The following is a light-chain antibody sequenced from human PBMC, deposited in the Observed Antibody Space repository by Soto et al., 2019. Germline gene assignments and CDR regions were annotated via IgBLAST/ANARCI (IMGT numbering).Light chain of an antibody. CDR1: QSVRTY. J-gene: IGKJ5*01. CDR3: QHFKSFPIT. Sequence: EIVLTQSPVTLSLSPGERATLSCRASQSVRTYLAWYQVKPGQAPRLLIYGASTRATGIPARFSGSGSGTDFTLTISSLQPEDFATYYCQHFKSFPITFGQGTRLEIK. CDR2: GAS. V-gene: IGKV3-15*01.